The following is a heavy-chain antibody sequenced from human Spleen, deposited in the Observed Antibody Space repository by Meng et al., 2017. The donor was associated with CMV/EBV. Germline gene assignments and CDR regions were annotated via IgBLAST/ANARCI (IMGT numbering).Heavy chain of an antibody. CDR3: AGFGVTITNGMDV. Sequence: LSLTCAASEFTFSAYSMNWVRQAPGKGLEWVSSISTTSTYIYYSDSVKGRFTISRDNAKNTLYLQMNSLRAEDTAVYFCAGFGVTITNGMDVWGQGTTVTVSS. D-gene: IGHD3-3*01. CDR1: EFTFSAYS. J-gene: IGHJ6*02. CDR2: ISTTSTYI. V-gene: IGHV3-21*06.